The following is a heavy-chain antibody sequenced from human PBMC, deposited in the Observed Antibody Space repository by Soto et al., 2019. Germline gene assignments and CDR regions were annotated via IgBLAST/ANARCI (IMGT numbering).Heavy chain of an antibody. Sequence: QVQLVQSGAEVKKPGSSVKVSCKASGGTFSSYSINWVRQAPGQGLEWMGEIIPIFGTANYAQKFQGRVTITADKSTRTAYMELSSLRSKDPDVYYFARDGGSHSAGIHYWGPRTLVTVSS. CDR3: ARDGGSHSAGIHY. CDR2: IIPIFGTA. J-gene: IGHJ4*02. V-gene: IGHV1-69*06. CDR1: GGTFSSYS. D-gene: IGHD1-26*01.